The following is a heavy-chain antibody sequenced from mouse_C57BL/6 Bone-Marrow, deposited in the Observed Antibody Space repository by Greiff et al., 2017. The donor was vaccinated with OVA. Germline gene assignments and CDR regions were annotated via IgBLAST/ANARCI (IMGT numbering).Heavy chain of an antibody. V-gene: IGHV2-9-1*01. J-gene: IGHJ4*01. CDR3: ARSYYGSSSYGKNYYYAMDY. CDR1: GFSLTSYA. Sequence: QVQLKESGPGLVAPSQSLSITCTVSGFSLTSYAISWVRQPPGKGLEWLGVIWTGGGTNYNSALKSRLSISKDNSKSQVFLKMNSLQTDDTARYYCARSYYGSSSYGKNYYYAMDYWGQGTSVTVSS. CDR2: IWTGGGT. D-gene: IGHD1-1*01.